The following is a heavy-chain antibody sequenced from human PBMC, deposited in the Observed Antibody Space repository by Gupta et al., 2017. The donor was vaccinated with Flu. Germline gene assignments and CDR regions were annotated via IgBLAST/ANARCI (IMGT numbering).Heavy chain of an antibody. Sequence: QVQLVESGGGVVQPGRSLSISCAVSGFTFSTYGMHWVRPAPGQGLEWVAVISYDGSYKFYGDSVRGRFTISRDNSKNTLYLQMNKLRPEDTAVYYCAKDEREYCSGGSCYPQIFHYWGQGTLVTVSS. D-gene: IGHD2-15*01. V-gene: IGHV3-30*18. CDR3: AKDEREYCSGGSCYPQIFHY. J-gene: IGHJ4*02. CDR1: GFTFSTYG. CDR2: ISYDGSYK.